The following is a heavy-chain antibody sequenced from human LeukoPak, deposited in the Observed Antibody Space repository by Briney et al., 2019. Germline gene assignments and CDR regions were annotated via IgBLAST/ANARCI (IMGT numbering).Heavy chain of an antibody. CDR2: INTDGSST. CDR3: ARVQNEWQLLPGFDY. J-gene: IGHJ4*02. Sequence: GGSLRLSCAASGFTFTRYWMHWVRQAPGKGLVWVSRINTDGSSTAYADSVKGRFTISRDNTKNTVYLQMNSLRAEDTAVYYCARVQNEWQLLPGFDYWGQGTLVTVSS. V-gene: IGHV3-74*01. CDR1: GFTFTRYW. D-gene: IGHD1-26*01.